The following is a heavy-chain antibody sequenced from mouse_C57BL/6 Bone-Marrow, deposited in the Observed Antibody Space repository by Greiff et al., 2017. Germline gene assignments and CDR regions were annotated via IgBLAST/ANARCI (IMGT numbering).Heavy chain of an antibody. D-gene: IGHD1-1*02. V-gene: IGHV1-69*01. CDR3: ARNNGGSMDY. Sequence: VKLQQPGAELVMPGASVKLSCKASGYTFTSYWMHWVKQRPGQGLEWIGEIDPSDSYTNYNQKFKGKSTLTVDKSSSTAYLQLSSLTAEDSAVYYCARNNGGSMDYWGQGTSVTVSS. J-gene: IGHJ4*01. CDR1: GYTFTSYW. CDR2: IDPSDSYT.